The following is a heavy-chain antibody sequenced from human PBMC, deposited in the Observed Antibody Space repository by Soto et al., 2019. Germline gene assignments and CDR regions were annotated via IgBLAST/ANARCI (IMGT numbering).Heavy chain of an antibody. CDR1: GGSFSSYH. Sequence: SETLSLTCAVYGGSFSSYHWSWIRQTPGKGLEWIGEINHLTTTNYNPSLKSRVIISLDTPKNQFSLKLSSVTAADTAVYYCARGYDTALAPVFWGQGILVTVS. D-gene: IGHD5-18*01. J-gene: IGHJ4*02. V-gene: IGHV4-34*01. CDR3: ARGYDTALAPVF. CDR2: INHLTTT.